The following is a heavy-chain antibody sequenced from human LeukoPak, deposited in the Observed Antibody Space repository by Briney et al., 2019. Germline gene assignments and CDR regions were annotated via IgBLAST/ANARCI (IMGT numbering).Heavy chain of an antibody. CDR2: MNPNSGNT. J-gene: IGHJ6*02. D-gene: IGHD4-17*01. Sequence: ASVKVSCKASGYTFTSYDINWVRQATGQGLEWMGWMNPNSGNTGYAQKFQGRVTMTRNISISTAYMELSSLRSEDTAVYYCARGVTVTKYYYYGMDVWGQGTTVTVSS. CDR3: ARGVTVTKYYYYGMDV. CDR1: GYTFTSYD. V-gene: IGHV1-8*01.